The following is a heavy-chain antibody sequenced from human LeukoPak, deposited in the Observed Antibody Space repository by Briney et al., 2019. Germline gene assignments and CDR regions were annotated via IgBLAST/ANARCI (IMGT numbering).Heavy chain of an antibody. CDR2: ISGSGGST. V-gene: IGHV3-23*01. CDR3: AKDLGSPDVLLWFGELSTIFDY. J-gene: IGHJ4*02. CDR1: GFTFSSYA. Sequence: GGSLRLSCAASGFTFSSYAMSWVRQAPGKGLEWVSAISGSGGSTYYADSVKGRFTISRDNSKNTLYLQMNSLRAEDTAVYYFAKDLGSPDVLLWFGELSTIFDYWGQGTLVTVSS. D-gene: IGHD3-10*01.